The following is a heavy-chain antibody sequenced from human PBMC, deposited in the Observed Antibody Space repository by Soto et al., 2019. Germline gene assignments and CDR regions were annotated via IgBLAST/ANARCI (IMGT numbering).Heavy chain of an antibody. V-gene: IGHV3-72*01. CDR2: SCDKADSYTT. CDR3: ARSPGGSGPEDC. J-gene: IGHJ4*02. D-gene: IGHD3-10*01. Sequence: EVQLVESGGGLVQPGGSLRLSCAASGFTFSDHSMDWVRQAPGKGLEWVGRSCDKADSYTTHYGASVRGRFTISRDVSKNSLYLQMDSLKTEDTAVYFCARSPGGSGPEDCWGQGTLVTVSP. CDR1: GFTFSDHS.